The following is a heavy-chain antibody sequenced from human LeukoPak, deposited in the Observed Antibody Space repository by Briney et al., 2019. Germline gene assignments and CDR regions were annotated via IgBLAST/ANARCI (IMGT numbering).Heavy chain of an antibody. CDR2: LYSDGNT. D-gene: IGHD1-14*01. Sequence: PGGSLRLSCAASGLTVITNDMTWVRLAPGKGLEWVSVLYSDGNTKYADSVQGRFTISRDNSKNTLYLEMNSLSPDDTAVYYCARGVEPLAANTLAYWGQGTLVTVSS. CDR3: ARGVEPLAANTLAY. J-gene: IGHJ4*02. CDR1: GLTVITND. V-gene: IGHV3-53*01.